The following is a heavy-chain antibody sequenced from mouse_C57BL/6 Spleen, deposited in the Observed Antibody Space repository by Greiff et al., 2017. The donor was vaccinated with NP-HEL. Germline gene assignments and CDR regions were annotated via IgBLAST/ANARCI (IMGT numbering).Heavy chain of an antibody. Sequence: VQPQQPGAELVKPGASVTLSCKASGYTFTSYWMPWVKQRPGQGLEWIGEIDPSDSYTNYNQKFKGKATLTVDTSSSTAYMQLSSLTSEDSAVYYCARRGYDYSYYFDYWGQGTTLTVSS. D-gene: IGHD2-4*01. J-gene: IGHJ2*01. CDR3: ARRGYDYSYYFDY. CDR2: IDPSDSYT. CDR1: GYTFTSYW. V-gene: IGHV1-50*01.